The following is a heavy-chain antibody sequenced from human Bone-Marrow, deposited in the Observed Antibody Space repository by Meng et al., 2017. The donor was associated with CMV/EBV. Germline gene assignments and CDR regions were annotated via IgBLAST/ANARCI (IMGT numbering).Heavy chain of an antibody. J-gene: IGHJ3*02. CDR3: ARDGDRGIFGVGEDAFDI. CDR1: GFTFSTYV. Sequence: GESLKISCAASGFTFSTYVMHWVRQAPGKGLEWVSSISSSSSYIYYADSVKGRFTISRDNAKNSLYLQMNSLRAEDTAVYYCARDGDRGIFGVGEDAFDIWGQGTMVTVSS. D-gene: IGHD3-3*01. CDR2: ISSSSSYI. V-gene: IGHV3-21*01.